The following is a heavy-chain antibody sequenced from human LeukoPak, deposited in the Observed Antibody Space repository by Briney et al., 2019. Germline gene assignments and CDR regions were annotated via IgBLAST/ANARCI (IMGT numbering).Heavy chain of an antibody. J-gene: IGHJ4*02. CDR2: ISSSSSYI. CDR3: ARGGGRHVEY. CDR1: GFTFSSYS. D-gene: IGHD2/OR15-2a*01. V-gene: IGHV3-21*01. Sequence: KPGGSLRLSCAASGFTFSSYSMNWVRQAPGKGLEWVSSISSSSSYIYYADSVKGRFTISRDNTKNSLYLQMNSLRAEDTAVYYCARGGGRHVEYWGQGNLVTVSS.